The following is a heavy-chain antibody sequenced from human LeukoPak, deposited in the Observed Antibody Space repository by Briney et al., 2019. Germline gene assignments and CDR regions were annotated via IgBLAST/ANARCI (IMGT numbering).Heavy chain of an antibody. CDR1: GGSISSGGYY. D-gene: IGHD2-21*01. Sequence: PSETLSLTCTVSGGSISSGGYYWSWIRQHPGKGLEWIGYIYYSGSTYYNPSLKSRVTISVDTSKNQFSLKLGSVTAADTAVYYCARLWGYYYYYYGMDVWGQGTTVTVSS. CDR2: IYYSGST. J-gene: IGHJ6*02. V-gene: IGHV4-31*03. CDR3: ARLWGYYYYYYGMDV.